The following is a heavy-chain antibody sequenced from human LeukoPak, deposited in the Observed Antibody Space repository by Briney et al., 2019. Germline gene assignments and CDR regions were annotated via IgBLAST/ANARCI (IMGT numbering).Heavy chain of an antibody. CDR2: IDSDGSSA. D-gene: IGHD3-10*02. Sequence: GGSLRLSCAASGFTFSSYWKPWVRQAPGKGLVWVSRIDSDGSSARYADSVKGRFTISRDNAKDTLYLQMNSLRDEDTAVYYCARDTMLGMGNPWGQGTLVTVSS. CDR3: ARDTMLGMGNP. V-gene: IGHV3-74*01. CDR1: GFTFSSYW. J-gene: IGHJ5*02.